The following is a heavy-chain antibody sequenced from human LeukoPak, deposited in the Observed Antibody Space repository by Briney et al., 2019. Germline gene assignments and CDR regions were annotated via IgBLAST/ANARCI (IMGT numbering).Heavy chain of an antibody. CDR1: GYTLTELS. Sequence: GASVTVSCKVSGYTLTELSMHWVRQAPGKGLEWMGGFDPEDGETIYAQKFQGRVTMTEDTSTDTAYMELSSLRSEDTAVYCCATSSEFLEWLLVSNYYYYGMDVWGQGTTVTVSS. D-gene: IGHD3-3*01. CDR3: ATSSEFLEWLLVSNYYYYGMDV. V-gene: IGHV1-24*01. CDR2: FDPEDGET. J-gene: IGHJ6*02.